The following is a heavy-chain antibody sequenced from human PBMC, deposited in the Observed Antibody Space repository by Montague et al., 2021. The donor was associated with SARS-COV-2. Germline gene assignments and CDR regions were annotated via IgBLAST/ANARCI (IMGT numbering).Heavy chain of an antibody. CDR3: ARDDYVWGSYRYSQYNWFDP. Sequence: SLRLSWAASGFTFSSYSMNWVRQAPGKGLEWVSSISSSSSYIYYADSVKGRFTISRDNAENSLYLQMNSLRAEDTAVYYCARDDYVWGSYRYSQYNWFDPWGQGTLVTVSS. CDR2: ISSSSSYI. CDR1: GFTFSSYS. V-gene: IGHV3-21*01. D-gene: IGHD3-16*02. J-gene: IGHJ5*02.